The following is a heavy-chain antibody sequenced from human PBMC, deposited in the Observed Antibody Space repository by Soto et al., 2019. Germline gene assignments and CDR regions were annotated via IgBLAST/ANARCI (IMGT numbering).Heavy chain of an antibody. V-gene: IGHV1-69*13. CDR1: GGTFSSYA. D-gene: IGHD5-18*01. CDR2: IIPIFGTA. Sequence: ASVKVSCKASGGTFSSYAISWVRQAPGQGLEWMGGIIPIFGTANYAQEFQGRVTITADESTSTAYMELSSLRSEDTAVYYCARLSGYSYGTYYYYGMDVWGQGTTVTVSS. CDR3: ARLSGYSYGTYYYYGMDV. J-gene: IGHJ6*02.